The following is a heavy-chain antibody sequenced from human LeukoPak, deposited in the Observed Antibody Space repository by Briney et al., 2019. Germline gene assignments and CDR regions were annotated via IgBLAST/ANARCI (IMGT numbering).Heavy chain of an antibody. CDR3: ARSSGYYGGSYFDY. CDR1: GGSISSSNW. CDR2: IYHSGST. J-gene: IGHJ4*02. V-gene: IGHV4-4*02. D-gene: IGHD3-22*01. Sequence: SETLSLTCAVSGGSISSSNWWSWVRQPPGKGLEWIGEIYHSGSTNYNPSLKSRVTISVDKSKNQFSLKLSSVTAADTAVYYCARSSGYYGGSYFDYWGQGTLVTVSS.